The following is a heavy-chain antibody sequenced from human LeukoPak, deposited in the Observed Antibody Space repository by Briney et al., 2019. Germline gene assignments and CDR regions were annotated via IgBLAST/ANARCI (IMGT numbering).Heavy chain of an antibody. Sequence: GESLKISCKGSGYSFTSYWIGWVRQMPGKGLEWMGIIYPDDSDIRYSPSFQGQVTISADKSISTAYLQWSSLKASDTAIYYCARRYNGDYQNFFDFWGQGTLVTVSP. V-gene: IGHV5-51*01. D-gene: IGHD4-17*01. J-gene: IGHJ4*02. CDR1: GYSFTSYW. CDR2: IYPDDSDI. CDR3: ARRYNGDYQNFFDF.